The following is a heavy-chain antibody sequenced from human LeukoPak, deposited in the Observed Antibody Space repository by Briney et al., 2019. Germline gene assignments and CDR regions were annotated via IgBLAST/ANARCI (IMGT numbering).Heavy chain of an antibody. V-gene: IGHV4-4*02. Sequence: SGTLSLTCAVSGGSISSSNWWSWVRQPPGKGPEWIGEIYHSGSTNYNPSLKSRVTISVDKSKNQFSLKLSSVTAADTAVYYCVTYSVAGTGGEWGQGTLVTVSS. J-gene: IGHJ4*02. D-gene: IGHD6-19*01. CDR3: VTYSVAGTGGE. CDR1: GGSISSSNW. CDR2: IYHSGST.